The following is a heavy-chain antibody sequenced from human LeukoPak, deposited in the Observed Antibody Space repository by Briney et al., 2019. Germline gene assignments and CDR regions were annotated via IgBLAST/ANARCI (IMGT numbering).Heavy chain of an antibody. Sequence: GGSLRLSCAASGFTFSSYEMNWVRQAPGKGLEWVSYISSSGSTIYYADSVKGRFSISRDNAKNSMYLQMNRLNTEDTAVYYCNTERDYDSSGYYIHIGRYYYYYIDVWGKGTTVTVSS. CDR3: NTERDYDSSGYYIHIGRYYYYYIDV. CDR1: GFTFSSYE. J-gene: IGHJ6*03. D-gene: IGHD3-22*01. CDR2: ISSSGSTI. V-gene: IGHV3-48*03.